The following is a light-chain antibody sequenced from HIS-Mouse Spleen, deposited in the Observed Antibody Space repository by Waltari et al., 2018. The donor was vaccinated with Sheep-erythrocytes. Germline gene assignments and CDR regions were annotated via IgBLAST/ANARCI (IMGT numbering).Light chain of an antibody. J-gene: IGLJ1*01. CDR3: QVWDSSSDHYV. Sequence: SSVLTQPPSVSVAPGNTVRITCGGKNIGSKSVHWYQQKPGQAPVLVVYDDSARRSEIPERFSGSNSGNTATLTISRVEAGDEADYYCQVWDSSSDHYVFGTGTKVTVL. CDR2: DDS. CDR1: NIGSKS. V-gene: IGLV3-21*03.